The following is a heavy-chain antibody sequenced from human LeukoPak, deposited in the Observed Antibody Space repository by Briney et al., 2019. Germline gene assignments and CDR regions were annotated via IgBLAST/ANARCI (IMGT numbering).Heavy chain of an antibody. D-gene: IGHD3-22*01. CDR1: GYTLTSYD. V-gene: IGHV1-8*01. CDR2: MNPNSGNT. CDR3: ARTSRSGYYLKKYYMDV. J-gene: IGHJ6*03. Sequence: ASVKVSCKASGYTLTSYDINWVRQATGQGLEWMGWMNPNSGNTGYAQKFQGRVTMTRNTSISTAYMELSSLRSEDTAVYYCARTSRSGYYLKKYYMDVWGKGTTVTVSS.